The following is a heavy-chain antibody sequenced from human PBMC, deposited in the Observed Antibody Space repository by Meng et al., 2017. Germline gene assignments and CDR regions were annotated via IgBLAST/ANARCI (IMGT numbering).Heavy chain of an antibody. CDR3: AKDRRYSSSPGYDY. CDR2: ISGSGGST. J-gene: IGHJ4*02. CDR1: GFTFSVYA. D-gene: IGHD6-13*01. Sequence: GESLKISCAASGFTFSVYAMSWVRQAPGKGLEWVSAISGSGGSTYYADSVKGRFTIYSDNSKNTLYLQMNSQGAEDTAVYYCAKDRRYSSSPGYDYWGQGTLVTVSS. V-gene: IGHV3-23*01.